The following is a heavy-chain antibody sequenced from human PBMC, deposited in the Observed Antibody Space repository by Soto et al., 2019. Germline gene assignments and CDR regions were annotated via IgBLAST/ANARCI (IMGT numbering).Heavy chain of an antibody. CDR3: AKNNYYGSGSHEPDDAFDI. D-gene: IGHD3-10*01. V-gene: IGHV3-15*07. CDR2: IKSKTDGGTT. J-gene: IGHJ3*02. CDR1: GFTFSTAW. Sequence: GGSLRLSCAASGFTFSTAWMNWIRQAPGKGLEWVGRIKSKTDGGTTDYAAPVKGRFTISRDDSKNTLYLQMNSLKTDDTAVYYCAKNNYYGSGSHEPDDAFDIWGQGTMVTVSS.